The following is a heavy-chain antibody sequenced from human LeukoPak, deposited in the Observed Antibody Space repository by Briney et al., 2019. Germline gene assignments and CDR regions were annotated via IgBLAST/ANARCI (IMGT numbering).Heavy chain of an antibody. V-gene: IGHV4-34*01. CDR3: ARVGNIVVGDYYYMDV. CDR2: INHSGST. J-gene: IGHJ6*03. Sequence: PSETLSLTCAVYGGSFSGYYWSWIRQPPGKGLEWIGEINHSGSTNYNPSLKSRVTISVDTSKNQFSLNLSSVTAADTAVYYCARVGNIVVGDYYYMDVWGKGTTVTVSS. CDR1: GGSFSGYY. D-gene: IGHD2-2*01.